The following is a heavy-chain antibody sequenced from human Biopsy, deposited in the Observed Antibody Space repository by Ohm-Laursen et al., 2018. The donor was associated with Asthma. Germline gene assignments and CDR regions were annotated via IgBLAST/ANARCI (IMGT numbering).Heavy chain of an antibody. CDR1: GFSFNSYG. Sequence: SLRLSCSVSGFSFNSYGMHWVRQAPGKGLEWVAVMSFDGRQTYYADSVKGRFTISRDNSKNTFYLQMNSLRAEDTAVYYCAKERYYDFWSGYPIWGQGTMVTVSS. J-gene: IGHJ3*02. CDR3: AKERYYDFWSGYPI. CDR2: MSFDGRQT. V-gene: IGHV3-30*18. D-gene: IGHD3-3*01.